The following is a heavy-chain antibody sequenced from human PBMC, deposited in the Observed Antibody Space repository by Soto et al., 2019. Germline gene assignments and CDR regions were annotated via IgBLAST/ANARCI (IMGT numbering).Heavy chain of an antibody. V-gene: IGHV4-31*02. CDR1: GGSISSGGYY. Sequence: MSSETLSLTCTVSGGSISSGGYYWSWIRQHPGKGLEWIGYIYYSGSTYYNPSLKSRVTISVDTSKNQFSLKLSSVTAADTAVYYCARLLRLGELSSYFDYWGQGTLVTVSS. CDR2: IYYSGST. J-gene: IGHJ4*02. CDR3: ARLLRLGELSSYFDY. D-gene: IGHD3-16*02.